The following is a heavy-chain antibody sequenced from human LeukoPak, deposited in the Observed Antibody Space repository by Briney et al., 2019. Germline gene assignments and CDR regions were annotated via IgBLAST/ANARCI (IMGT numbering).Heavy chain of an antibody. J-gene: IGHJ6*03. V-gene: IGHV4-4*07. CDR2: IYTSGST. Sequence: PSETLCLTCTVSGGSISSYYWSWIRQPAGKGLEWIGRIYTSGSTNYNPSLKSRVTMSVDTSKNQFSLKLSSVTAADTAVYYCARDSLGATYYYYYYMDVWGKGTTVTVSS. CDR3: ARDSLGATYYYYYYMDV. CDR1: GGSISSYY. D-gene: IGHD1-26*01.